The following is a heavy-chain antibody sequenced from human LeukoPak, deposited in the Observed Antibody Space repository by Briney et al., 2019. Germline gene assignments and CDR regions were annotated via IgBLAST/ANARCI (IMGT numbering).Heavy chain of an antibody. CDR3: ASPNSMAGTHYFHY. J-gene: IGHJ4*02. D-gene: IGHD6-19*01. CDR1: GFTFTTFP. V-gene: IGHV3-30*04. CDR2: ILYDGTDK. Sequence: PGGSLRLSCAASGFTFTTFPMHWVRQPPGKGLEWVAVILYDGTDKYYADSVKGRFTISRDNSKSTLYLQMDSLRAEDTAVYYCASPNSMAGTHYFHYWGQGTLVTVSS.